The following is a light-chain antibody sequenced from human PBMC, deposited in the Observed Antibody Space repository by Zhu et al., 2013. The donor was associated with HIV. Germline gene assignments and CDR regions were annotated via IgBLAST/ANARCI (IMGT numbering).Light chain of an antibody. J-gene: IGKJ1*01. CDR1: RGVGSF. CDR2: GAS. Sequence: EIVLTQSPATLSLSPGETATLSCRASRGVGSFLAWYQQRPGQAPRLLIYGASSRATGIPDRFSGSGSGTDFTLTISRLEPEDFAVYYCQQYGSSPQTFGQGTKVEIK. CDR3: QQYGSSPQT. V-gene: IGKV3-20*01.